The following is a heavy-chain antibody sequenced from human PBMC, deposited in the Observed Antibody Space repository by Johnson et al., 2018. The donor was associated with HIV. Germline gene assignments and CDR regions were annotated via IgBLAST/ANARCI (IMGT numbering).Heavy chain of an antibody. Sequence: QVQLVEPGGGVVQPGRSLRLSCAASGFTFSNYAMHWVRQAPGKGLAWVSVISDDGNNKYYADAVKGRFTISRDNSKNTLYLQMNSLRAEDTAVYYCAREMAATNAWALDIWGQGTMVTVSS. CDR2: ISDDGNNK. CDR3: AREMAATNAWALDI. CDR1: GFTFSNYA. D-gene: IGHD5-24*01. J-gene: IGHJ3*02. V-gene: IGHV3-30*03.